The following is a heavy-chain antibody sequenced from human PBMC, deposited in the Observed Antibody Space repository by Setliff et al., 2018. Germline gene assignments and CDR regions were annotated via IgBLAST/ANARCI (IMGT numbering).Heavy chain of an antibody. CDR2: IYSSGRT. Sequence: SETLSLTCRVSGDSISDYHWSWIRQPPGQGLEWIGYIYSSGRTNYNPSLKSRVSLSLDTSKNQFPLDLSSVTPADTAVYYCARELGLRAPFDFWGQGILVTVSS. D-gene: IGHD4-17*01. CDR1: GDSISDYH. CDR3: ARELGLRAPFDF. V-gene: IGHV4-59*01. J-gene: IGHJ4*02.